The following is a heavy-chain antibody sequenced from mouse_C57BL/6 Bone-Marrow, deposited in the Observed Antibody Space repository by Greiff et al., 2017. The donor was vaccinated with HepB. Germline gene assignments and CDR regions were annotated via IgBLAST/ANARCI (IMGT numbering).Heavy chain of an antibody. Sequence: VQLQQPGAELVKPGASVKLSCKASGYTFTSYWMHWVKQRPGQGLEWIGMIHPNSGSTNYNEKFKSKATLTVDKSSSTAYMQLSSLTSEDSAVYYCARGRWVLGYAMDYWGQGTSVTVSS. J-gene: IGHJ4*01. CDR2: IHPNSGST. CDR1: GYTFTSYW. V-gene: IGHV1-64*01. CDR3: ARGRWVLGYAMDY. D-gene: IGHD2-3*01.